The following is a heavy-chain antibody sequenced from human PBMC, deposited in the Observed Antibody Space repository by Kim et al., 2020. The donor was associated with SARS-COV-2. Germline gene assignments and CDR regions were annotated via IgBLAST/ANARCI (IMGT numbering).Heavy chain of an antibody. D-gene: IGHD3-10*01. V-gene: IGHV4-59*08. CDR3: ARLYGGSVDY. Sequence: SPNYNPSLKGRVTISVDTSKNQFSLKLSSVTAADTAVYYCARLYGGSVDYWGQGTLVTVSS. J-gene: IGHJ4*02. CDR2: SP.